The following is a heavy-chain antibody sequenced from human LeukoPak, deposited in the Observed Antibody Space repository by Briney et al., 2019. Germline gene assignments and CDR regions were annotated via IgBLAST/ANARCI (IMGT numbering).Heavy chain of an antibody. CDR2: TWPSGST. D-gene: IGHD6-25*01. Sequence: SQTLSLTCSVSGGSISSGPYFWSWIRQSPGQGLEWIGYTWPSGSTNYNPSLKSRVTISVDKSKNQFSLKLSSVTAADTAVYYCAREYLAARSAFDIWGQGTMVTVSS. CDR3: AREYLAARSAFDI. V-gene: IGHV4-30-2*06. J-gene: IGHJ3*02. CDR1: GGSISSGPYF.